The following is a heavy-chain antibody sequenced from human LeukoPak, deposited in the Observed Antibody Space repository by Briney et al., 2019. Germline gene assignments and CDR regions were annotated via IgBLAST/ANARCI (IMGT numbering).Heavy chain of an antibody. V-gene: IGHV5-51*01. CDR3: ARYPLVGATPRHYFDY. CDR2: IYPCDSDT. J-gene: IGHJ4*02. D-gene: IGHD1-26*01. Sequence: GESLKISCKGSGYSFTSYWIGWVRQMPGKGLEWMGIIYPCDSDTRYSPSFQGQVTISADKSISTAYLQWSSLKASDTAMYYCARYPLVGATPRHYFDYWGQGTLVTVSS. CDR1: GYSFTSYW.